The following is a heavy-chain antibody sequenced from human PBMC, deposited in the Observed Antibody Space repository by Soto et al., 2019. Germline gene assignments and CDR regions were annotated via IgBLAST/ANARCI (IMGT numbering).Heavy chain of an antibody. D-gene: IGHD3-10*01. J-gene: IGHJ5*02. CDR2: IYYSGST. CDR3: ARDYYGSGIFDP. CDR1: GGSISSSSYY. Sequence: QLQLQESGPGLVKPSETLSLTCTVSGGSISSSSYYWGWIRQPPGKGLEWIGSIYYSGSTYYNPSLKSRVTISVDTSKNQFSLKLSSVTAADTAVYYCARDYYGSGIFDPWGQGTLVTVSS. V-gene: IGHV4-39*07.